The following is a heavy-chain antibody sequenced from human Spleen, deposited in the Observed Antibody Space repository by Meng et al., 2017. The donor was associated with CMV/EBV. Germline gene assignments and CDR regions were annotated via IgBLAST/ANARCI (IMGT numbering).Heavy chain of an antibody. CDR3: VRPFDFWSGYYGIFDY. J-gene: IGHJ4*02. D-gene: IGHD3-3*01. CDR2: IYWDDDK. Sequence: FSLSISGVAVGWIRQPPGKALEWLALIYWDDDKRYSPSLESRLTITKDTSKNQVVLTVANMDPVDTATYYCVRPFDFWSGYYGIFDYWGQGTLVTVSS. CDR1: FSLSISGVA. V-gene: IGHV2-5*02.